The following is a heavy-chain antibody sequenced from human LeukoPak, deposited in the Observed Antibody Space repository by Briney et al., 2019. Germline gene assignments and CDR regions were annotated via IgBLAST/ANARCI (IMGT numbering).Heavy chain of an antibody. V-gene: IGHV3-21*01. CDR2: ISSSSNYI. Sequence: PGGSLRLSCAASGFTFSIYSMNWVRRAPGKGLEWVSSISSSSNYIYYADSVKGRFTISRDNAKNSLYLQMNSLRAEDTAVYYCARAGPADYWGQGTLVTVSS. CDR3: ARAGPADY. CDR1: GFTFSIYS. J-gene: IGHJ4*02.